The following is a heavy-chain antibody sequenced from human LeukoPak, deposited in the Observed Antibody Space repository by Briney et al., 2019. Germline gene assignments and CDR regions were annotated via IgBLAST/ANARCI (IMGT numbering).Heavy chain of an antibody. J-gene: IGHJ4*02. V-gene: IGHV3-74*01. Sequence: QPGGSLRLPCAVSGFPFSNYWMHWVRQAPGKGLVWVSRINGDGSDITYPDPVKGRFTMSRDNPKNTLYLQMTRLRAEDTAVYYCVRTSEGGYFDYWGQGAVVTVSS. CDR1: GFPFSNYW. D-gene: IGHD1-14*01. CDR2: INGDGSDI. CDR3: VRTSEGGYFDY.